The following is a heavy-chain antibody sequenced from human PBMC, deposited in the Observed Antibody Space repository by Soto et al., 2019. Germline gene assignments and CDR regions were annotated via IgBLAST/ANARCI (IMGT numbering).Heavy chain of an antibody. D-gene: IGHD6-19*01. Sequence: QVQLVQSGAEVKKPGSSVKVSCKASGGTFSSYTISWVRQAPGEGLEWMGRIIPILGIANYAQKFQGRVTITADKSTSTAYMELSSLRSEDTAVYYCARELSSGWYKGPVDGMDVWGQGTTVTVSS. CDR2: IIPILGIA. CDR1: GGTFSSYT. J-gene: IGHJ6*02. CDR3: ARELSSGWYKGPVDGMDV. V-gene: IGHV1-69*08.